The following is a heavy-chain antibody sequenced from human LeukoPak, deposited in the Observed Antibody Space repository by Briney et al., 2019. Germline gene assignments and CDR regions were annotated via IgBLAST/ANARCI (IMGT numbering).Heavy chain of an antibody. J-gene: IGHJ4*02. CDR1: GFTFSSHW. D-gene: IGHD3-22*01. CDR2: INSDGSTT. V-gene: IGHV3-74*01. CDR3: ARQSYYYDSSGYYHDY. Sequence: GESLRLSCAASGFTFSSHWMHWVRQAPGKGLVWVSRINSDGSTTTYAGSVKGRFTISRDNAKNTLYLQVNSLRAEDTAVYYCARQSYYYDSSGYYHDYWGQGTLVTVSS.